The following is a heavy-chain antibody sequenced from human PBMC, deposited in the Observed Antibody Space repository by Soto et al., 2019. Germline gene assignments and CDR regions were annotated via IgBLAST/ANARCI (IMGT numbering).Heavy chain of an antibody. J-gene: IGHJ5*02. CDR1: GGTFSGHA. Sequence: QVQLVQSGAEVRKPGSSVKVSCEASGGTFSGHAISWVRQAPGQGPEWMGGLIPLFGTTQHAQRFQGRLTITADKSTTTAYMELTSLRFEDTAMYYCARGPNWGYRFAAWGQGTLVTVSS. CDR2: LIPLFGTT. V-gene: IGHV1-69*06. CDR3: ARGPNWGYRFAA. D-gene: IGHD7-27*01.